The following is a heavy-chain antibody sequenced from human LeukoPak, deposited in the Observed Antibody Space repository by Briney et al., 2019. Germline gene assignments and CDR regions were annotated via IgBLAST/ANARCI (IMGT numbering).Heavy chain of an antibody. D-gene: IGHD6-19*01. V-gene: IGHV4-34*01. J-gene: IGHJ3*02. CDR3: ATTSGWPVDAFDI. CDR2: INHSGST. CDR1: GGSFSGYY. Sequence: SETLSLTCAVYGGSFSGYYWSWIRQPPGKGLEWMGEINHSGSTHYNPSLKTRVTISVDTSKAQFSPKLSSVTAADTAVYYCATTSGWPVDAFDIWGQGTMVTVSS.